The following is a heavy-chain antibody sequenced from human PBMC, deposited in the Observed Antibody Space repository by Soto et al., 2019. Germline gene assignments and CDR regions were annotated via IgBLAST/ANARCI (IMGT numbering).Heavy chain of an antibody. V-gene: IGHV4-30-4*01. D-gene: IGHD7-27*01. CDR3: ARGPDGDKVDY. Sequence: QVQLQESGPGLVEPSQTLSLTCTVSGGSISSGDYYWSWIRQPPGKGLEWIGHIYNSGSTYSNPSLNSRVTRSVDTSKNQFSLKLSSVTAADTAVYYCARGPDGDKVDYWGQGTLVTVSS. CDR2: IYNSGST. J-gene: IGHJ4*02. CDR1: GGSISSGDYY.